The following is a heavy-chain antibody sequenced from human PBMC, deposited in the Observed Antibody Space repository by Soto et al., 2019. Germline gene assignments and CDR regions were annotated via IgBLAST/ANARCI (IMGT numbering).Heavy chain of an antibody. CDR2: VKDGGHT. Sequence: HVQLQQWGAGLLKPSETLSLNCAVTGGSLSGYYWGWIRQPPGKGLEWLGEVKDGGHTNYSPSLRGRVSTSRVRCNNQFSQRLSSVTAADTGVYSCARGQEGVVSPHCDQGSLVTVTS. J-gene: IGHJ4*02. V-gene: IGHV4-34*01. CDR3: ARGQEGVVSPH. D-gene: IGHD3-16*01. CDR1: GGSLSGYY.